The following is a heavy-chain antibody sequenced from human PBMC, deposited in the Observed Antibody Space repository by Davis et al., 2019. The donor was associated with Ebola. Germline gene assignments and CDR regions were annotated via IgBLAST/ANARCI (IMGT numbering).Heavy chain of an antibody. CDR2: IYYSGST. V-gene: IGHV4-59*01. CDR3: ARSNWNDHYYYYGMDV. CDR1: GGSISSYY. J-gene: IGHJ6*02. Sequence: SETLSLTCTVSGGSISSYYWSWIRQPPGKGLEWIGYIYYSGSTNYNPSLKSRVTISVDTSKNQFSLKLSSVTAADTAAYYCARSNWNDHYYYYGMDVWGQGTTVTVSS. D-gene: IGHD1-20*01.